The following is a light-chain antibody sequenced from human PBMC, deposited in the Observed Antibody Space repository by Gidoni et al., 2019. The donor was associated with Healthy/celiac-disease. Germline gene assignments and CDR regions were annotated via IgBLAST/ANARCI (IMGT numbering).Light chain of an antibody. CDR2: GAS. Sequence: EIVMTQSPATLSVSPGERATLSCRASQSVSSNLAWYQLKPGQAPRLLIYGASTRATGIPARFSGSGSGTEFTLTISSLQSEDFAVYYCQQYNNWPPYTFXXXTKLEIK. CDR3: QQYNNWPPYT. CDR1: QSVSSN. J-gene: IGKJ2*01. V-gene: IGKV3-15*01.